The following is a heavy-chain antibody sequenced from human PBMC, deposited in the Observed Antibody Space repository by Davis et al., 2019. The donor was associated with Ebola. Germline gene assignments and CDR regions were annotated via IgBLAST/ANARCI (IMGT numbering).Heavy chain of an antibody. Sequence: PGGSLRLSCAASGFTFSSYGMHWVRQAPGKGLEWVAVIWYDGSNKYYADSVKGRFTISRDNSKNTLYLQMNSLRAEDTAVYYCARDLDSSSWYYYYYGMDVWGQGTTVTVSS. CDR3: ARDLDSSSWYYYYYGMDV. J-gene: IGHJ6*02. CDR1: GFTFSSYG. D-gene: IGHD6-13*01. V-gene: IGHV3-33*01. CDR2: IWYDGSNK.